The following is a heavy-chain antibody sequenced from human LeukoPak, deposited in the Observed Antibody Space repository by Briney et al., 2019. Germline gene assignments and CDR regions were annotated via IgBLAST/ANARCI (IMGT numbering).Heavy chain of an antibody. D-gene: IGHD3-22*01. J-gene: IGHJ4*02. CDR3: ARGSYYYDSSGYYYSSNFDY. CDR1: GFTFSSYG. Sequence: GRSLRLSCAASGFTFSSYGMHWVRQAPGKGLEWVAVIWYDGSNKYYADSVKGRFTISRDNSKNTLYLQMNSLRAEDTAVYCCARGSYYYDSSGYYYSSNFDYWGQGTLVTVSS. CDR2: IWYDGSNK. V-gene: IGHV3-33*01.